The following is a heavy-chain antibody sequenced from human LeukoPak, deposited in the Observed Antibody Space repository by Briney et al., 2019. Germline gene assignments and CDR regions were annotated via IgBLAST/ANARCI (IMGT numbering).Heavy chain of an antibody. Sequence: SETLSLTCTVSGGSISSYYWSWIWQPPGKGLEWIGYIYYSGSTNYNPSLKSRVTISVDTSKNQFSLKLSSVTAADTAVYYCARGTGSSSWYLFDYWGQGTLVTVSS. CDR3: ARGTGSSSWYLFDY. V-gene: IGHV4-59*01. J-gene: IGHJ4*02. D-gene: IGHD6-13*01. CDR2: IYYSGST. CDR1: GGSISSYY.